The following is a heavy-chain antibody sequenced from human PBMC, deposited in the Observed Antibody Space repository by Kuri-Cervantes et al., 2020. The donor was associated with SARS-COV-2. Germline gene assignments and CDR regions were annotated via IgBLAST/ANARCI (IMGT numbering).Heavy chain of an antibody. J-gene: IGHJ5*02. CDR2: ISYDTRNK. CDR3: ARDLHCSSTSCYSPWFDP. Sequence: GESLKISCAASGFTFSSYGMHWVRQAPGKGLEWVAVISYDTRNKYYADSVKGRFTISRDNSKNTLYLQVNSLRAEDTAVYYCARDLHCSSTSCYSPWFDPWGQGTLVTVSS. D-gene: IGHD2-2*01. CDR1: GFTFSSYG. V-gene: IGHV3-30*03.